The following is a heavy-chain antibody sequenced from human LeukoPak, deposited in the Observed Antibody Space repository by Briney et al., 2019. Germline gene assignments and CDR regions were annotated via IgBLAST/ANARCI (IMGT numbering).Heavy chain of an antibody. CDR2: IYTSGST. J-gene: IGHJ4*02. D-gene: IGHD2-2*01. Sequence: PSETLSLTCTVSGGSISSYYWSWIRQPAGKGLEWIGRIYTSGSTNYNPSLKSRVTMSVDTSKNQFSMKLSSVTAADTAVYYCARYYCRGTACYYFDYWGQGTLVTVSS. CDR1: GGSISSYY. V-gene: IGHV4-4*07. CDR3: ARYYCRGTACYYFDY.